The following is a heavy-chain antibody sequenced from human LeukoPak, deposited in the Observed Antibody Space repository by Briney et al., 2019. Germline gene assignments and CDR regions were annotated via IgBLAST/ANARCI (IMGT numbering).Heavy chain of an antibody. CDR2: MNEAGSDK. CDR3: VSWDVGHNNY. Sequence: GGSLRLSCAASGFGFSNFWMSWLRQAPGKGLEWVAHMNEAGSDKYYVEYVKGRFSISRDNAKNSVTLQMNSLRVEDTAVYYCVSWDVGHNNYWGQGAQVTVSS. J-gene: IGHJ4*02. CDR1: GFGFSNFW. V-gene: IGHV3-7*01. D-gene: IGHD1-1*01.